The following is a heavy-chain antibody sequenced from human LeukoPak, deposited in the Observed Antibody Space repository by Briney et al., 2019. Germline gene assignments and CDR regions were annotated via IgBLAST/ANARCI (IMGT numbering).Heavy chain of an antibody. CDR3: ARGILADDIMTGP. J-gene: IGHJ5*02. D-gene: IGHD3-9*01. Sequence: GASVKVSCKTSGYTFSSYGITSVRQAPGQGLEWMEWVSAYNGDTKYAQKLQDRVTMTTDTSTTTAYMELRSLRSDDTAVYYCARGILADDIMTGPWGQGTRVTVSS. CDR1: GYTFSSYG. V-gene: IGHV1-18*01. CDR2: VSAYNGDT.